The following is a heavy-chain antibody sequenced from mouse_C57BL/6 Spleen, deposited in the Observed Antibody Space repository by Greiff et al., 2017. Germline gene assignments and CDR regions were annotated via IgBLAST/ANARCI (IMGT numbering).Heavy chain of an antibody. CDR3: ARPGSSYGAMDY. J-gene: IGHJ4*01. Sequence: QVQLQQPGAELVKPGASVKLSCKASGYTFTSYWMHWVKQRPGQGLEWIGMIHPNSGSTNYNEKFKSKATLTVDKSSSTAYMQLSSLTSEDSAVYYCARPGSSYGAMDYWGQGTSVTVSS. V-gene: IGHV1-64*01. CDR2: IHPNSGST. D-gene: IGHD1-1*01. CDR1: GYTFTSYW.